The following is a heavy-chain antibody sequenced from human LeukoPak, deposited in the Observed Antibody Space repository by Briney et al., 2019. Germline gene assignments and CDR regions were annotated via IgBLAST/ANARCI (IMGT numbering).Heavy chain of an antibody. Sequence: GGSLRLSCAASGSTFDDYGMSWVRHAPGKGLEWVSGINWNGGSTGYADSVKGRFTISRDNAKNSLYLQMNSLRAEDTALYYCARMGLWFGEFLSYFDYWGQGTLVTVSS. V-gene: IGHV3-20*04. CDR3: ARMGLWFGEFLSYFDY. CDR2: INWNGGST. D-gene: IGHD3-10*01. J-gene: IGHJ4*02. CDR1: GSTFDDYG.